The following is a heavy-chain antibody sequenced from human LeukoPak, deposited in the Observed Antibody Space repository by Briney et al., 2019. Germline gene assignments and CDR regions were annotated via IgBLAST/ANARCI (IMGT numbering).Heavy chain of an antibody. V-gene: IGHV4-4*07. D-gene: IGHD3-22*01. Sequence: SETLSLTCTVSGGSISNYYWSWIRQPAGKGLEWIGRIYISGSTSGSTDYNPSLKSRVTMSVDTSKNQFSLKLSSVTAADTAVYYCARGGSLRYDSSGYYSFHILDWGQGTLVTVSS. J-gene: IGHJ4*02. CDR2: IYISGSTSGST. CDR3: ARGGSLRYDSSGYYSFHILD. CDR1: GGSISNYY.